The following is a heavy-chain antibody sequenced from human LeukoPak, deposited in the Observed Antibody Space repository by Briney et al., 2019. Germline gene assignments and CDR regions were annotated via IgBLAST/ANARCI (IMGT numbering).Heavy chain of an antibody. V-gene: IGHV5-51*01. CDR3: ARQGHYSGYDSDYFDY. CDR2: IYPGDSDT. CDR1: GYSFTNYW. Sequence: GESLKISCKGSGYSFTNYWIGWVRQMPGKGLEWMGIIYPGDSDTRYSPSFQGQVTISADKSISTAYLQWSSLKASDTAMYYCARQGHYSGYDSDYFDYWGQGTLVTASS. J-gene: IGHJ4*02. D-gene: IGHD5-12*01.